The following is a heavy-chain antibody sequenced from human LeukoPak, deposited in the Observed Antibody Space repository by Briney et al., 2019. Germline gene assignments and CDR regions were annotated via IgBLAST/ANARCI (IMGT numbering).Heavy chain of an antibody. V-gene: IGHV4-59*08. J-gene: IGHJ4*02. Sequence: SETLSLTCTVSGGSISSYYWSWIRQPPGKGLEWIGYIYYSGSTNYNPSLKSRVTISVDTSKNQFSLRLTSVTAADTAVYYCARQTGSGLFILPGGQGALVTVSS. CDR3: ARQTGSGLFILP. CDR1: GGSISSYY. D-gene: IGHD3/OR15-3a*01. CDR2: IYYSGST.